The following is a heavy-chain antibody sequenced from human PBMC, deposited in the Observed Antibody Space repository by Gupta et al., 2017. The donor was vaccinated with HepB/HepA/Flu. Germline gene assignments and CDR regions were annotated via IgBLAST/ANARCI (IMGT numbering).Heavy chain of an antibody. CDR1: GFSFRTSE. Sequence: DGQLVESGGGSVQPGGSLRLSCAASGFSFRTSEMNWYRQAPGKGLEWVSYIDGSGRSPKYAQSVRGRFFISKDDAQNSLLLQMNNVRADDTARSYCARNYHGDLWGQGTLVTVSS. J-gene: IGHJ4*02. D-gene: IGHD5-24*01. CDR2: IDGSGRSP. V-gene: IGHV3-48*03. CDR3: ARNYHGDL.